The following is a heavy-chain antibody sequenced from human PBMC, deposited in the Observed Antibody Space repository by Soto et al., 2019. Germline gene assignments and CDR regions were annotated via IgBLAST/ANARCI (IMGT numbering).Heavy chain of an antibody. V-gene: IGHV3-53*01. Sequence: PGGSLRLSCAASGFTVSSNYMGWVRQAPGKGLEWVSGIYSGGSTYYADSVKGRFTISRDNSKNTLYLQTNSLRAEDTAVYYCARDRVESGYPEYFQHWGQGPLVTVCS. J-gene: IGHJ1*01. CDR3: ARDRVESGYPEYFQH. D-gene: IGHD6-25*01. CDR2: IYSGGST. CDR1: GFTVSSNY.